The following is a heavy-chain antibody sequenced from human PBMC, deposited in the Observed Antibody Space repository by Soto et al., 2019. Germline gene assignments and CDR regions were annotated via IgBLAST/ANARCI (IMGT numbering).Heavy chain of an antibody. J-gene: IGHJ2*01. CDR3: ANYGDYGWYFDL. CDR2: IHNTGTT. CDR1: GESFSGYS. V-gene: IGHV4-34*01. D-gene: IGHD4-17*01. Sequence: QVQLQQWGAGLLKPSETLSLTCAVYGESFSGYSWSWIRQPPGKGLEWIGEIHNTGTTNYNPSLESRLTMSVDTSKNQFSLKLSSVTAADTAVYYCANYGDYGWYFDLWGRGTLVTVSS.